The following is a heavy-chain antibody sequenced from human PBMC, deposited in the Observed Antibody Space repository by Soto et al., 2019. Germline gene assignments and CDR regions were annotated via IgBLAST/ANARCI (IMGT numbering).Heavy chain of an antibody. Sequence: SETLSLTCSVSGGSINSYWWSWIRQPAGKGLEWIGRVYSSGTTDYNPSLNSRATMSVETSKNQFSLKLSSVTAADTAVYYCARDKVTTVTKTRYYYGMDVWGQGTTVTVSS. CDR3: ARDKVTTVTKTRYYYGMDV. CDR1: GGSINSYW. J-gene: IGHJ6*02. V-gene: IGHV4-4*07. D-gene: IGHD4-17*01. CDR2: VYSSGTT.